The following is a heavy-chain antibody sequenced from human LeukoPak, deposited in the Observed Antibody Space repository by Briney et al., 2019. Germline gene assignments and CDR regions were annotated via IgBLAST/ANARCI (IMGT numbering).Heavy chain of an antibody. Sequence: KPSETLSLTCTVSGGSISNYYWTWIRQPAGKGLEWIGRIYTSGNTNYSPSLKSRVIMSVDTSKNQISLKLSSVTAADTAVYYCARHSCSSTSCPFDYWGQGTLVTVSS. D-gene: IGHD2-2*01. V-gene: IGHV4-4*07. CDR3: ARHSCSSTSCPFDY. CDR2: IYTSGNT. J-gene: IGHJ4*02. CDR1: GGSISNYY.